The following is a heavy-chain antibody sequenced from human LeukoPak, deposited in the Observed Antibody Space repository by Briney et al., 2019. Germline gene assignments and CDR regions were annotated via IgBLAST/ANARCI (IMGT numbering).Heavy chain of an antibody. CDR1: GFTFSTYG. CDR2: ITGSGGST. J-gene: IGHJ5*02. CDR3: AKRIRVNWFDP. Sequence: GGTLRLSCAASGFTFSTYGMSWVRQAPGKGLEWVSSITGSGGSTYYADSVKGRFTISRDNSKNTLYLQMNSLRAEDTAVYYCAKRIRVNWFDPWGQGTLVTASS. V-gene: IGHV3-23*01.